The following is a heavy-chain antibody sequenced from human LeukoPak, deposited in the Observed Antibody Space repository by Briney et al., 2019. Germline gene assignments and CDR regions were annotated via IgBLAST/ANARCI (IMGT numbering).Heavy chain of an antibody. D-gene: IGHD6-13*01. V-gene: IGHV1-18*01. Sequence: ASVKVSCKASGYTFTSYGISWVRQAPGQGLEWMGWISAYNGNTNYAQKFQGRVTMTTDTSTSTAYMELRSLRSDDTAVYYCARDGSSSWYTANWFDPWGQGTLVTVSS. CDR1: GYTFTSYG. J-gene: IGHJ5*02. CDR2: ISAYNGNT. CDR3: ARDGSSSWYTANWFDP.